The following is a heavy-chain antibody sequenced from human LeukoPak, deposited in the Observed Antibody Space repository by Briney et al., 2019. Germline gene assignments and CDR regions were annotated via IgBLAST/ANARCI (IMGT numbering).Heavy chain of an antibody. CDR2: IFYSGST. Sequence: KTSETLSLTCTVSGGSISTSNYYWGWIRQPPGKGLEWIGNIFYSGSTYYSPSLKSRVTISLDTSRNQFSLKLSSVTAADTAVYYCARTSVGTGRDYWGQGTLVTVSS. D-gene: IGHD1-1*01. CDR3: ARTSVGTGRDY. CDR1: GGSISTSNYY. V-gene: IGHV4-39*07. J-gene: IGHJ4*02.